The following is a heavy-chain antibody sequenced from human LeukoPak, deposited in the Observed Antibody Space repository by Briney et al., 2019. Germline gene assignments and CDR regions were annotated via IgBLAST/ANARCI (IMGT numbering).Heavy chain of an antibody. D-gene: IGHD3-22*01. Sequence: GESLRLSCAASGLTFSSYAMSWVRHAPGKGLEWVSGISASGGTTYYADYVKGRCTISRDNSKNTLYLQMNSLRAEDTAVYYCAKGQSSSGLRNYFDYWGQGTLVTVSS. CDR1: GLTFSSYA. J-gene: IGHJ4*02. CDR2: ISASGGTT. CDR3: AKGQSSSGLRNYFDY. V-gene: IGHV3-23*01.